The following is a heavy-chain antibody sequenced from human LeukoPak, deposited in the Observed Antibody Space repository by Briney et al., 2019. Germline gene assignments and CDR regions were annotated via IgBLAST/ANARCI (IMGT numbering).Heavy chain of an antibody. CDR1: GYTFTSYG. D-gene: IGHD3-3*01. J-gene: IGHJ4*02. CDR3: ASMYYDFWSGKFDY. Sequence: ASVKVSCKASGYTFTSYGISWVRQAPGQGLEWMGWISAYNGNTNYAQKLQGRVTMTTDTSTSTAYMELRSLRSDDTAVYYCASMYYDFWSGKFDYWGQGTLVTVSS. CDR2: ISAYNGNT. V-gene: IGHV1-18*01.